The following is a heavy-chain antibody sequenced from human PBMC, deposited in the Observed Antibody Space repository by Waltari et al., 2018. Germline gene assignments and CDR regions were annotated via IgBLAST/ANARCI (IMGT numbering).Heavy chain of an antibody. CDR3: ARASDDYGDWGGMDV. J-gene: IGHJ6*02. CDR2: INPILGIA. V-gene: IGHV1-69*09. Sequence: QVQLVQSGAEVKKPGASVKVSCKASGYTFTGYYMHWVRQAPGQGLEWMGWINPILGIANYAQKFQGRVTITADKSTSTAYMELSSLRSEDTAVYYCARASDDYGDWGGMDVWGQGTTVTVSS. D-gene: IGHD4-17*01. CDR1: GYTFTGYY.